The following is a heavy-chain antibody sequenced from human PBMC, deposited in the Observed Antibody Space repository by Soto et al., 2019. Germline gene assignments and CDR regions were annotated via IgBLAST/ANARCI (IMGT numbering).Heavy chain of an antibody. V-gene: IGHV3-49*04. CDR2: IRSKSSGETI. CDR1: GFIFGDYA. Sequence: PGGSLRLSCIVSGFIFGDYAMSWVRQAPGKGLEWVGLIRSKSSGETIQYAASVRGRFTISRDDSKSIAYLQLDSLETEDTAVYYCARGRTRLDYWGQGAPVTVSS. D-gene: IGHD3-10*02. CDR3: ARGRTRLDY. J-gene: IGHJ4*02.